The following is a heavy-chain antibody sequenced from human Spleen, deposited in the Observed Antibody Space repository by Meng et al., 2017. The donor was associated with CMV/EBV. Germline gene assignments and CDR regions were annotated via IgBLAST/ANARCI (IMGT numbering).Heavy chain of an antibody. D-gene: IGHD3-16*01. J-gene: IGHJ4*02. CDR2: IYYSGST. V-gene: IGHV4-39*01. Sequence: CTVSGGSISSSSYYWGWIRQPPGKGLEWIGSIYYSGSTYYNPSLKSRVTISVDTSKNQFSLKLSSVTAADTAVYYCASQRVWAPRDWGQGTLVTVSS. CDR1: GGSISSSSYY. CDR3: ASQRVWAPRD.